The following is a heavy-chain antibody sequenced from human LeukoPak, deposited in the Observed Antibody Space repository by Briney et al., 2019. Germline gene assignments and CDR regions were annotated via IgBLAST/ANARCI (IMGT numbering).Heavy chain of an antibody. Sequence: ASVKVSCKTSGYTFTNYFLHWVRQAPRQGLEWMGIINPSGGSTVYAQKFQGRVTMTRDTSTSTVYMELSSLRSEDTAVYFCARAKSRDYGIEYWGQGTLVSVSS. J-gene: IGHJ4*02. CDR3: ARAKSRDYGIEY. CDR2: INPSGGST. V-gene: IGHV1-46*01. D-gene: IGHD4-17*01. CDR1: GYTFTNYF.